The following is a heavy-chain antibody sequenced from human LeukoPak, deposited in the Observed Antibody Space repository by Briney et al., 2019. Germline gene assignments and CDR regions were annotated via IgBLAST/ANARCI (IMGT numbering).Heavy chain of an antibody. D-gene: IGHD2-2*01. CDR1: GYTLTGYF. J-gene: IGHJ6*03. CDR3: ARGGSPIYYYYMDV. CDR2: INPNSGGT. V-gene: IGHV1-2*02. Sequence: ASVKVSCKASGYTLTGYFMHWVRQAPGQGLEWMGWINPNSGGTNFAQKFQGRVTMTRDTSSSTAYMELSRLRSDDTAVYYCARGGSPIYYYYMDVWGKGTTVTISS.